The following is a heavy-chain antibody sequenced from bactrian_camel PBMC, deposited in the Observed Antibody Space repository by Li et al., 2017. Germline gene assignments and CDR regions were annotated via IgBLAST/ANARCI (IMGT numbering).Heavy chain of an antibody. V-gene: IGHV3S55*01. J-gene: IGHJ6*01. Sequence: QVQLVESGGGSVQTGGSLRLSCSVSGDTNNKHCIGWFRQAPGKEREGLVAQDTDGSTCYADSVKARFPISKDNSKNILYLQMNSLEPEDSAMYYCAARGPYCYTKLSVRDFTYWGQGTQVTVS. CDR2: QDTDGST. CDR1: GDTNNKHC. CDR3: AARGPYCYTKLSVRDFTY. D-gene: IGHD2*01.